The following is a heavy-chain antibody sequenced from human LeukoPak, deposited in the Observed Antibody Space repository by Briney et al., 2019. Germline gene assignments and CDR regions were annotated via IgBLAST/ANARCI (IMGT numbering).Heavy chain of an antibody. J-gene: IGHJ3*02. D-gene: IGHD3-22*01. Sequence: GESLKISXKGSGYSFSSYWIGWVRQMPGKGQEWMGIIYPGDSDTRYSPSFQGQVTISADKSISTAYLQWNSLKASGTAMYYCARRGHYYDSSGYLRPDAFDIWGQGTMVTVSS. CDR2: IYPGDSDT. CDR1: GYSFSSYW. V-gene: IGHV5-51*01. CDR3: ARRGHYYDSSGYLRPDAFDI.